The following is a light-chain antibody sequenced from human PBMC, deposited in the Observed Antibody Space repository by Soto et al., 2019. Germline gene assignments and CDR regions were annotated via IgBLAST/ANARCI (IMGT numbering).Light chain of an antibody. V-gene: IGKV1-9*01. J-gene: IGKJ1*01. CDR2: AAS. Sequence: IQLTQSPSSLSASVGDRVTITCRASQGISSYLAWYQQKPRKAPKLLIYAASTLQSGVPSRFSGSRSATDFALTISSLQPEDVATAYCQQFSSYPPTFGQGPKVEI. CDR1: QGISSY. CDR3: QQFSSYPPT.